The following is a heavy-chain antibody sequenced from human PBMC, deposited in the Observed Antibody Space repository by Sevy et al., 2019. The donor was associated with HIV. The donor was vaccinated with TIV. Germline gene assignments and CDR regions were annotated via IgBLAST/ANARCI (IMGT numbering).Heavy chain of an antibody. V-gene: IGHV1-8*03. D-gene: IGHD4-4*01. CDR2: MDPNSGKT. Sequence: ASVKVSCKASGYTLTDYDVNWVRQATGQGLEWMGRMDPNSGKTAYAQKFQGRVTFSRDTSLTTVYIELTSLRSEDTALYFCARGPSTVTTTTSIFYYGFTVWGQGTTVTVSS. CDR1: GYTLTDYD. J-gene: IGHJ6*02. CDR3: ARGPSTVTTTTSIFYYGFTV.